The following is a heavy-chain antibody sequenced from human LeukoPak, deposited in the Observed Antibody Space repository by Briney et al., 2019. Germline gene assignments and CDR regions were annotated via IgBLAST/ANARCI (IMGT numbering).Heavy chain of an antibody. D-gene: IGHD3-9*01. CDR1: GGXLSGAY. V-gene: IGHV4-34*01. J-gene: IGHJ4*02. CDR2: INHTGST. CDR3: ARGPVRLARPFDY. Sequence: SETLSLTCTVQGGXLSGAYCTWIRQPPGKGLEWIGEINHTGSTNYNPSLKSRVTMSADTPKNQFSLNLTSVTAADTAIYYCARGPVRLARPFDYWGQGTLVTVSS.